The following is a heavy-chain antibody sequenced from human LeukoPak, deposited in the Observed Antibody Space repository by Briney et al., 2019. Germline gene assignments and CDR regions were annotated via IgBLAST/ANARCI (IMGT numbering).Heavy chain of an antibody. CDR3: ARDSLTAGAFDI. Sequence: GGSLRLSCAASGFTFSSYSMSWVRQAPGKGLEWVSSISSSSSYIYYADSVKGRFTISRDNAKNSLYLQMNSLRAEDTAVYYCARDSLTAGAFDIWGQGTMVTVSS. D-gene: IGHD2-21*02. CDR1: GFTFSSYS. V-gene: IGHV3-21*01. CDR2: ISSSSSYI. J-gene: IGHJ3*02.